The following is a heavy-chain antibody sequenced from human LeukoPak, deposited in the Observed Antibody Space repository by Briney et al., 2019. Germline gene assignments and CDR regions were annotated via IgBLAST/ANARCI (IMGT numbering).Heavy chain of an antibody. D-gene: IGHD6-19*01. Sequence: GGSLRLSCAASGFTLSSYWMHWVRQAPGKGLVWVSRINTDGSTTSYADSVKGRFTISRDNAKKTLYLQKNSLRAENTAVYYCARDLGAVAGTNDYWGQETLVTVSS. J-gene: IGHJ4*02. CDR2: INTDGSTT. V-gene: IGHV3-74*01. CDR1: GFTLSSYW. CDR3: ARDLGAVAGTNDY.